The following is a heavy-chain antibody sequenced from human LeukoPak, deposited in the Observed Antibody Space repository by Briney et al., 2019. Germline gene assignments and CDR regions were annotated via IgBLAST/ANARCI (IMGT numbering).Heavy chain of an antibody. CDR1: GDSISSYY. CDR3: VRVASSGERAKDV. D-gene: IGHD6-19*01. CDR2: IYYSGST. V-gene: IGHV4-59*12. Sequence: SETLSLTCTVSGDSISSYYWSWIRQPPGKGLEWIGYIYYSGSTNYNPSLKSRVTISVDTSKNQLSLQLNSVSPEDTAVYYCVRVASSGERAKDVWGKGTTVTVSS. J-gene: IGHJ6*04.